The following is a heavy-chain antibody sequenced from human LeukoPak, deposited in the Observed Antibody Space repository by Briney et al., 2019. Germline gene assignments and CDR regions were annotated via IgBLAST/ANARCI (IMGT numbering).Heavy chain of an antibody. CDR3: AQIGRTVTTL. V-gene: IGHV3-23*01. CDR2: ISGSADST. CDR1: GFTLRSYV. J-gene: IGHJ4*02. Sequence: GGSLRLSCAASGFTLRSYVMTWVRQAPGKGLEWVSTISGSADSTYYADSVKGRFTISRDNSKNTLYLQMNSLRAEDTAIYYCAQIGRTVTTLWGQGTLVTVSS. D-gene: IGHD4-17*01.